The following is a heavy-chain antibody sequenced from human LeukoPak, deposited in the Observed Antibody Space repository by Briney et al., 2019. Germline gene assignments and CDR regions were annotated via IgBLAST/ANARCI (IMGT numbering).Heavy chain of an antibody. D-gene: IGHD5/OR15-5a*01. CDR1: GGTFSSYA. Sequence: ASVKVSCKASGGTFSSYAISWVRQAPGQGLEWMGGIIPIFGTANYAQKFQGRVTITADESTSTAYMELSSLRSEDTAVYYCAREGLGLDAFDIWGQRTMVTVSS. CDR2: IIPIFGTA. CDR3: AREGLGLDAFDI. J-gene: IGHJ3*02. V-gene: IGHV1-69*13.